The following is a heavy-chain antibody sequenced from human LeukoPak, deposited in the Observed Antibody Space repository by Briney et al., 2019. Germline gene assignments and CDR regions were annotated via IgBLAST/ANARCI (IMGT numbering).Heavy chain of an antibody. CDR1: GYTFTSYG. CDR3: ARRRGSGSHKGTFDP. D-gene: IGHD3-10*01. Sequence: GASVKVSCKASGYTFTSYGISWVRQAPGQGLEWMGWISAYNGNTNYAQKLQGRVTTTTDTSTSTAYMELRSLRSDDTAVYYCARRRGSGSHKGTFDPWGQGTLVTVSS. V-gene: IGHV1-18*01. CDR2: ISAYNGNT. J-gene: IGHJ5*02.